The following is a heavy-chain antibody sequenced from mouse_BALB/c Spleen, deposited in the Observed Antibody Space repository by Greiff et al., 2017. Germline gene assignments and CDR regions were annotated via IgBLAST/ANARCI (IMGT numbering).Heavy chain of an antibody. J-gene: IGHJ2*01. D-gene: IGHD4-1*01. Sequence: VQLQQFGAELVKPGASVKMSCKASGYTFTSYWMHWVKQRPGQGLEWIGAIYPGNSDTSYNQKFKGKAKLTAVTSTSTAYMELSSLTNEDSAVYYCTRNWYYFDYWGQGTTLTVSS. V-gene: IGHV1-5*01. CDR3: TRNWYYFDY. CDR2: IYPGNSDT. CDR1: GYTFTSYW.